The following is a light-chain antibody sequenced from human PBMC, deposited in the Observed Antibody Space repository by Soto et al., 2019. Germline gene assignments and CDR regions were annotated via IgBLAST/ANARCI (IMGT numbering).Light chain of an antibody. CDR3: TSWTTSTTMI. Sequence: QSVLTQPASVSGSPGQSITISCTGTSSDIGAYNFVSWYQQHPGKAPNLMLYDVNIRPSGVSNRFSGSKAGNTASLTISVLPAEDEADYYCTSWTTSTTMIFGGGTKLTVL. CDR1: SSDIGAYNF. V-gene: IGLV2-14*03. J-gene: IGLJ2*01. CDR2: DVN.